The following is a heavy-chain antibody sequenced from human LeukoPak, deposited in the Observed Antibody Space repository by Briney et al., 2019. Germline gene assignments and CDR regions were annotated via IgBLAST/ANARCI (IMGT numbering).Heavy chain of an antibody. CDR3: ASDIVVVPAADLPDAFDI. CDR2: IYHSGST. J-gene: IGHJ3*02. Sequence: PSETLSLTCAVSGYSISSGYYWGWIRQPPGKGLEWIGSIYHSGSTYYNPSLKSRVTISVDTSKNQFSLKLSSVTAADTAVYYCASDIVVVPAADLPDAFDIWGQGTMVTVSS. V-gene: IGHV4-38-2*01. D-gene: IGHD2-2*01. CDR1: GYSISSGYY.